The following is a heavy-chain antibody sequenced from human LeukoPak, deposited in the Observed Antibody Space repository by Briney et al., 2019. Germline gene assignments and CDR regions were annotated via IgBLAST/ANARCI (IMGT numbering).Heavy chain of an antibody. CDR3: ARGLQLWLGYYYYYYMDV. V-gene: IGHV4-30-4*07. Sequence: SETLSLTCAVSGGSINSGGYSWSWIRQPPGKGLEWIGYIYYSGSTYYNPSLKSRVTISVDTSKNQFSLKLSSVTAADTAVYYCARGLQLWLGYYYYYYMDVWGKGTTVTVSS. D-gene: IGHD5-18*01. CDR2: IYYSGST. J-gene: IGHJ6*03. CDR1: GGSINSGGYS.